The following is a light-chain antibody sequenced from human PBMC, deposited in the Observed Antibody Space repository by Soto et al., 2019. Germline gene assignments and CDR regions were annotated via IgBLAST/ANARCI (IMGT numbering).Light chain of an antibody. Sequence: EIVMTQSPATLSVSPGESATLSCRASQSVSSNLAWYQLRPGQAPRLLIFGASTRATGVPARFSGSGSGTEFTITITSLKSEEFAVYYCQHYTNRPLTFGGGTKVEIK. CDR3: QHYTNRPLT. CDR2: GAS. J-gene: IGKJ4*01. V-gene: IGKV3-15*01. CDR1: QSVSSN.